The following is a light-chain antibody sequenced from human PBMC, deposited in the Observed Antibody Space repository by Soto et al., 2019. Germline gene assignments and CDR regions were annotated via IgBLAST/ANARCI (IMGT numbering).Light chain of an antibody. CDR3: CSYAGRYSLDV. Sequence: QSALTQPRSVSGSPGQSVTISCTGTSSDVGGYNYVCWYQQHPGKAPKVMIYDVSKRPSGVPDRFSGSKSGNTASLTISGLQAEDEADYYCCSYAGRYSLDVFGTGTKLTVL. CDR1: SSDVGGYNY. CDR2: DVS. J-gene: IGLJ1*01. V-gene: IGLV2-11*01.